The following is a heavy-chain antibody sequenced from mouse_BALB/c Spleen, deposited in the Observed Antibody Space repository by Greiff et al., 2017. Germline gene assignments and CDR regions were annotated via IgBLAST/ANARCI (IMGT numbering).Heavy chain of an antibody. V-gene: IGHV5-4*02. CDR2: ISDGGSYT. CDR1: GFTFSDYY. J-gene: IGHJ3*01. CDR3: AREDYGNPFAY. D-gene: IGHD2-1*01. Sequence: EVQVVESGGGLVKPGGSLKLSCAASGFTFSDYYMYWVRQTPEKRLEWVATISDGGSYTYYPDSVKGRFTISRDNAKNNLYLQMSSLKSEDTAMYYCAREDYGNPFAYWGQGTLVTVSA.